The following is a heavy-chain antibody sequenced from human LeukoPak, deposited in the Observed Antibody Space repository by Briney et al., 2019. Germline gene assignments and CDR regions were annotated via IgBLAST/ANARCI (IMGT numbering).Heavy chain of an antibody. V-gene: IGHV3-30-3*01. CDR2: ISYDGSNK. Sequence: GRSLRLSCAASGFTFSSYAMHWVRQAPGKGLEWVAVISYDGSNKYYADSVKGRFTISRDNSKNTLYLQMNSLRAEDTAVYYCARDANPPRYSRGNIAAADAGAFDIWGQGTMVTVSS. J-gene: IGHJ3*02. D-gene: IGHD6-13*01. CDR1: GFTFSSYA. CDR3: ARDANPPRYSRGNIAAADAGAFDI.